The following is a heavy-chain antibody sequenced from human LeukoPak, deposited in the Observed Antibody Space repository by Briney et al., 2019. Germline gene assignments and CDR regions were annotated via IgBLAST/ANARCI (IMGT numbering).Heavy chain of an antibody. CDR3: ARVGSYYQSQH. CDR1: GHTFTSNG. J-gene: IGHJ4*02. V-gene: IGHV1-18*01. CDR2: ISAYNGNT. D-gene: IGHD3-10*01. Sequence: ASVKVSCNASGHTFTSNGISWVRQAPGQGLEWMGWISAYNGNTNYAQKFQGRVTMTTDTSTSTAYMELRSLRSDDTAVYYCARVGSYYQSQHWGQGTLVTVSS.